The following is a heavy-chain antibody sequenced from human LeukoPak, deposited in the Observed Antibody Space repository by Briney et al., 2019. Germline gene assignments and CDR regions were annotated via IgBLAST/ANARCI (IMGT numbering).Heavy chain of an antibody. Sequence: SETLSLTCAVYGGSFSGYYWSWIRQPAGKGLEWIGRIYTSGSTNYNPSLKSRVTMSVDTSKNQFSLKLSSVTAADTAVYYCARDWYSSSYYYYHYMDVWGKGTTVTVSS. D-gene: IGHD6-6*01. CDR1: GGSFSGYY. CDR2: IYTSGST. J-gene: IGHJ6*03. CDR3: ARDWYSSSYYYYHYMDV. V-gene: IGHV4-4*07.